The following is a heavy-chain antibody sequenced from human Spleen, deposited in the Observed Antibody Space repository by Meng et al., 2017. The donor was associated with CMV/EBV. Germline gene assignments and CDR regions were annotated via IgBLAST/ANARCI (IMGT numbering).Heavy chain of an antibody. CDR2: IYYSGST. CDR1: GGSVSNGSYY. Sequence: SETLSLTCTVSGGSVSNGSYYWSWIRQPPGKGLEWIGYIYYSGSTNYNPSLKSRVTISVDTSKNQFSLKLSSVTAADTAVYYCATDPWFDPWGQGTLVTVSS. CDR3: ATDPWFDP. J-gene: IGHJ5*02. V-gene: IGHV4-61*01.